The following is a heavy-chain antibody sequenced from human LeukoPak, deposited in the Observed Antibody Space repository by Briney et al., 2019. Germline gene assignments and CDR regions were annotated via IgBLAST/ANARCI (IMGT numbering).Heavy chain of an antibody. J-gene: IGHJ4*02. Sequence: SETLSLTCTVSGGSVSSGSYYWSWIRQSPGKGLEWIGYIYYTGSTTYNPSLKSRVTISVDTSKNQFSLRLSSVTAADTAVYYCARGWGYYGSGTYYNAIDYWAREPWSPSPQ. V-gene: IGHV4-61*01. CDR3: ARGWGYYGSGTYYNAIDY. CDR1: GGSVSSGSYY. D-gene: IGHD3-10*01. CDR2: IYYTGST.